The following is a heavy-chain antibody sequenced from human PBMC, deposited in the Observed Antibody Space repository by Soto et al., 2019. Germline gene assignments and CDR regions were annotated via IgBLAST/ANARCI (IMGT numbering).Heavy chain of an antibody. D-gene: IGHD3-3*01. V-gene: IGHV3-15*01. CDR1: GFTFGNAW. CDR3: TTQVFGVVLSDY. Sequence: GGSLRLPCAASGFTFGNAWMSWVRKAPGKGLEWVGRIKSKTDGGTTDYAAPVKGRFTISRDDSKNTLYLQMNRLKTEDTAVYYCTTQVFGVVLSDYWGQGTLVTVSS. CDR2: IKSKTDGGTT. J-gene: IGHJ4*02.